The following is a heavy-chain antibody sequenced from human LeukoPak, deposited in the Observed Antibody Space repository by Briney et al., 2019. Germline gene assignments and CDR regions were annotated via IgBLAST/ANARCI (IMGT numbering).Heavy chain of an antibody. CDR1: GFTVRSNY. D-gene: IGHD6-19*01. V-gene: IGHV3-23*01. CDR3: AKEVSWRVAGTMGLDY. CDR2: ITTRSGST. Sequence: PGGSLTPSWAASGFTVRSNYMSWVRQAPGKWLEWVSTITTRSGSTYYADSVKGRFTISRDNSKNTLYLPMNSLRAEDTDVYYCAKEVSWRVAGTMGLDYWGQGTLVTVSS. J-gene: IGHJ4*02.